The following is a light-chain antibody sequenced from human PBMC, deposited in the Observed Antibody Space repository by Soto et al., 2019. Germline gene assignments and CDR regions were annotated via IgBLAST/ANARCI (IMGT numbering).Light chain of an antibody. Sequence: DIQMTQSPSTLSASVGDRVTITCRASQSISSWLAWYQQKPGKAPKFLIYKASRLESGVPSRFSGSGSGTEFSLTISSLQPDDFATYYCQQYNSYSRTFGQGTKVE. CDR2: KAS. CDR1: QSISSW. CDR3: QQYNSYSRT. J-gene: IGKJ1*01. V-gene: IGKV1-5*03.